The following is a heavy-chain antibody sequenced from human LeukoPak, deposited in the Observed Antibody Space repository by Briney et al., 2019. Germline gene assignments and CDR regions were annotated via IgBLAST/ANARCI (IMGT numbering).Heavy chain of an antibody. J-gene: IGHJ4*02. V-gene: IGHV3-48*04. D-gene: IGHD2/OR15-2a*01. CDR2: ISSSGRTT. Sequence: GGSLRLSCAASGFTFSNYSMNWVRQAPGKGLEWVSYISSSGRTTYYADSVKGRFTMSRDNAKNSLNLQMNSLRAEDTAVYYCARFLFPWGFDYWGQGILVTVSS. CDR3: ARFLFPWGFDY. CDR1: GFTFSNYS.